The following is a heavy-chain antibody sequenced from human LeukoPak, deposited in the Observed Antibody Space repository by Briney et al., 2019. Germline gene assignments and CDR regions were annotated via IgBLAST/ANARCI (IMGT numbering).Heavy chain of an antibody. D-gene: IGHD6-6*01. CDR1: GFTVSSNY. Sequence: GGSLRLSCAASGFTVSSNYMSWVRQAPGKGLEWVSVIYSGGSTYYADSVKGRSTISRDNSKNTLYLQMNSLRAEDTAVYYCARVPIEYSSSSTVGDAFDIWGQGTMVTVSS. CDR2: IYSGGST. CDR3: ARVPIEYSSSSTVGDAFDI. V-gene: IGHV3-53*01. J-gene: IGHJ3*02.